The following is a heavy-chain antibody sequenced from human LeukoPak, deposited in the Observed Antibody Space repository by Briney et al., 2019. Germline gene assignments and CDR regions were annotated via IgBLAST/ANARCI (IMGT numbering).Heavy chain of an antibody. CDR2: ISSSSSYT. CDR3: ARRTGDKRSAYDY. Sequence: GGSLRLSCAASGFTFSDYYMSWIRQAPGKGLEWVSYISSSSSYTNYADSVKGRFTISRDNAKNSLYLQMNSLRAEDTAEYYCARRTGDKRSAYDYWGQGTLVTVSS. J-gene: IGHJ4*02. D-gene: IGHD7-27*01. CDR1: GFTFSDYY. V-gene: IGHV3-11*06.